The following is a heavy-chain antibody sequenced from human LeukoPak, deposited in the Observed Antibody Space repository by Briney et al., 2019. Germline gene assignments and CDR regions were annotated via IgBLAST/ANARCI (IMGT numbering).Heavy chain of an antibody. J-gene: IGHJ4*02. CDR1: GFTFSNYA. D-gene: IGHD3-10*01. CDR2: ISSDGTNT. Sequence: GGSLRLSCSASGFTFSNYAIHWVRQAPGKGLERVTVISSDGTNTYYADSVRGRFTISRDNSRDTLYLQMNSLRAEDTAVYYCGRDRTGSYYRDPDYWGQGTLVTVSS. CDR3: GRDRTGSYYRDPDY. V-gene: IGHV3-30*04.